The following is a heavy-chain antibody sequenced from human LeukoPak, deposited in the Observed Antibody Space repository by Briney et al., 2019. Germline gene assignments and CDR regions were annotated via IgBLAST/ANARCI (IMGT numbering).Heavy chain of an antibody. Sequence: SETLSPTCTVSSGSISSSSYYWGWIRQSPGKGLEWIGSIYYTGSTYYNPSLKSRLTISVDTSKNQFSLKLSSVTAADTAVYYCARQDYGDYGLSYFDYWGQGTLVTVSS. CDR2: IYYTGST. J-gene: IGHJ4*02. D-gene: IGHD4-17*01. V-gene: IGHV4-39*01. CDR3: ARQDYGDYGLSYFDY. CDR1: SGSISSSSYY.